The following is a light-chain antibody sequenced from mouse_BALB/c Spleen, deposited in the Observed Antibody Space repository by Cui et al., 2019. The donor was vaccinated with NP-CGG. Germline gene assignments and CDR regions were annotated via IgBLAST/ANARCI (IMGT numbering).Light chain of an antibody. CDR1: TGAVTTSNY. CDR2: GTN. V-gene: IGLV1*01. J-gene: IGLJ1*01. CDR3: ALWYSNHWV. Sequence: AGLTPESAPTTPPGETAPPTCRSSTGAVTTSNYANWVQEKPDHLFTGLIGGTNNRAPGVPARFSGSPVGDKAALTITGAQTEDEAIYFCALWYSNHWVFGGGTKLTVL.